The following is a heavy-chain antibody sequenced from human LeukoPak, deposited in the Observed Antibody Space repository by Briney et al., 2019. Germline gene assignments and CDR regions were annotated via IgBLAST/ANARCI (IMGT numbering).Heavy chain of an antibody. J-gene: IGHJ4*02. CDR1: GYSISSGYY. CDR2: IYHSGNT. Sequence: RSSETLSLTCTVSGYSISSGYYWGWIRQPPGKGLEWIGSIYHSGNTYYNPSLKSRVTISVDTSKNQFSLKLSSVTAADTAVYYCARERRQDYYDSSGNRPTHFDYWGQGTLVTVSS. D-gene: IGHD3-22*01. V-gene: IGHV4-38-2*02. CDR3: ARERRQDYYDSSGNRPTHFDY.